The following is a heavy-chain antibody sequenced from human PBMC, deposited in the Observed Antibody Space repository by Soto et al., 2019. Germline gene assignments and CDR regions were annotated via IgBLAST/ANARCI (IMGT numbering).Heavy chain of an antibody. J-gene: IGHJ6*03. V-gene: IGHV3-33*01. D-gene: IGHD1-26*01. Sequence: GESLKISCAASGFTFSSYGMHWVRQAPGKGLEWVAVIWYDGSNKYYADSVKGRFTISRDNSKNTLYLQMNSLRAEDTAVYYCARGAESGSYYYYYYMDVWGKGTTVTVSS. CDR2: IWYDGSNK. CDR3: ARGAESGSYYYYYYMDV. CDR1: GFTFSSYG.